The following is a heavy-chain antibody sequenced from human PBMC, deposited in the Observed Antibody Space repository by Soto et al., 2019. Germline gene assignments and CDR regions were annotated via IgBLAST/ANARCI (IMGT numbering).Heavy chain of an antibody. CDR1: GFTFSSYG. J-gene: IGHJ5*02. CDR3: AKAGWGAAAGWFDP. Sequence: QVQLVESGGGVVQPGRSLRLSCAASGFTFSSYGMHWVRQAPGKGLEWVAVISYDGSNKYYADSVKGRFTISRDNSKNTLYLQMSSLRAEDTAVYYCAKAGWGAAAGWFDPWGQGTLVTVSS. V-gene: IGHV3-30*18. CDR2: ISYDGSNK. D-gene: IGHD6-13*01.